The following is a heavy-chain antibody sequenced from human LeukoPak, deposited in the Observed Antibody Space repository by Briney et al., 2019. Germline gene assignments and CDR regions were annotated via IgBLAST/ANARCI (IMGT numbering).Heavy chain of an antibody. V-gene: IGHV3-30*02. D-gene: IGHD6-13*01. CDR2: IWYDGSNK. J-gene: IGHJ6*02. CDR3: AKESFSSSWYAYYGMDV. Sequence: GGSLRLSCAASGFTFSSYGMHWVRQAPGKGLEWVAVIWYDGSNKYYADSVKGRFTISRDNSKNTLYLQMNSLRAEDTAVYYCAKESFSSSWYAYYGMDVWGQGTTVTVSS. CDR1: GFTFSSYG.